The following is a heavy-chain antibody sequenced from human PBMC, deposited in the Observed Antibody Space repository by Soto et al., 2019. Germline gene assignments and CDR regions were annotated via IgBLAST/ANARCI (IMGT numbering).Heavy chain of an antibody. V-gene: IGHV4-59*08. D-gene: IGHD2-15*01. CDR2: IYYSGST. J-gene: IGHJ3*02. CDR1: GGSISSYY. Sequence: SETLSLTCTVSGGSISSYYWSWIRQPPGKGLEWIGYIYYSGSTNYNPSLKSRVTISVDTSKNQFSLKLSSVTAADTAVYYCAIYCSGGSCYRTRDAFDIWGQGTMVTVSS. CDR3: AIYCSGGSCYRTRDAFDI.